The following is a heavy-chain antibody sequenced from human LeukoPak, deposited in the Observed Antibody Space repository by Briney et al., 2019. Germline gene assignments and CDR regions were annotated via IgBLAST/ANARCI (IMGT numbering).Heavy chain of an antibody. CDR2: ISGSGDYT. CDR3: AKVTYGSGTYGAFDS. D-gene: IGHD3-10*01. J-gene: IGHJ4*02. Sequence: GGSLRLSCAASGFTFSSHGMSWVRQAPGKGLEWVSTISGSGDYTYYADSVKGRFTISRDNSKNTLYLQMNSLRAEDTAIYYFAKVTYGSGTYGAFDSWGQGTLVTVSS. CDR1: GFTFSSHG. V-gene: IGHV3-23*01.